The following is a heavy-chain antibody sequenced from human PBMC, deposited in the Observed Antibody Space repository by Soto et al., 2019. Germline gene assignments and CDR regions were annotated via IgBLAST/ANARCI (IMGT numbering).Heavy chain of an antibody. D-gene: IGHD3-22*01. J-gene: IGHJ4*02. CDR1: GGTFSSYA. Sequence: SVKVSCKASGGTFSSYAISWVRQAPGQGLEWMGGIIPIFGTANYAQKFQGRVTITADESTSTAYMELSSLRSEDTAVYYCAGDSQYYDSSGYFYWGQGTLVTVSS. CDR3: AGDSQYYDSSGYFY. V-gene: IGHV1-69*13. CDR2: IIPIFGTA.